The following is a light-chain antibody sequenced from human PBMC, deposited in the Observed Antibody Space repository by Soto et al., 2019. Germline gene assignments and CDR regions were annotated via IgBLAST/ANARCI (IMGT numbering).Light chain of an antibody. V-gene: IGLV1-44*01. Sequence: QSVLSQPPSASGTPGQRVTISCSGSSXNIGSFTVSWYQQLPGRAPKLLIYSTSQRSSGVPDRFSGSKSGTSASLAISGLQSEDEAEYYCAAWDESLNGPYVFGTGTKVTVL. CDR2: STS. J-gene: IGLJ1*01. CDR3: AAWDESLNGPYV. CDR1: SXNIGSFT.